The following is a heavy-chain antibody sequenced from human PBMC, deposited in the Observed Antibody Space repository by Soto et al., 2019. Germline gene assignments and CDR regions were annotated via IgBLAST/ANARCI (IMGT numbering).Heavy chain of an antibody. CDR3: AKDGSHNFDY. Sequence: QLVALMSYDGSNEYYADSVKGRFTISRDNSKNTLYLQMNSLRAEDTAVYYCAKDGSHNFDYWGQGTLVTVSS. CDR2: MSYDGSNE. J-gene: IGHJ4*02. D-gene: IGHD1-26*01. V-gene: IGHV3-30*18.